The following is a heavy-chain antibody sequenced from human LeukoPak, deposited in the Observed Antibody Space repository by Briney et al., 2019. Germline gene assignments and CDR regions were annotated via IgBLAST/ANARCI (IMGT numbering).Heavy chain of an antibody. D-gene: IGHD2-15*01. Sequence: GGSLRLSCAASGFTFSSHSMNWVRQAPGKGLEWVSSISSSSSYIYYADSVKGRFTISRDNAKNSLYLQMNSLRAEDTAVYYCASVTLRYCSGGSCHPDYWGQGTLVTVSS. CDR3: ASVTLRYCSGGSCHPDY. J-gene: IGHJ4*02. CDR1: GFTFSSHS. V-gene: IGHV3-21*01. CDR2: ISSSSSYI.